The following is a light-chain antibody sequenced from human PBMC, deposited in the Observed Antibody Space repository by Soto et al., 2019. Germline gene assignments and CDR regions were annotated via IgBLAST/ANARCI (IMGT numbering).Light chain of an antibody. CDR2: YDS. CDR3: QVWDSSSDQHVV. Sequence: SYELTQPPSVSVAPGQTARITCGGNNIGSKSVHWYQQKPGQAPVLVIYYDSDRPSGIPERFSGSNSGNTATLTISRVEAGDEDDYYCQVWDSSSDQHVVFGGGTKLTVL. J-gene: IGLJ2*01. V-gene: IGLV3-21*04. CDR1: NIGSKS.